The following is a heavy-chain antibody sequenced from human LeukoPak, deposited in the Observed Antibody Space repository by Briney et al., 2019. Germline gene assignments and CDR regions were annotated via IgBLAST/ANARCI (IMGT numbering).Heavy chain of an antibody. V-gene: IGHV3-7*01. Sequence: GGSLRLSCAASGFTFSSFWMTWVRQAPGKGLEWVANIRQDGNEKFYVDSVKGRFTISRENAKNSLYLQMNSLRAGDTAVYYCARGPRTYYDILTGRHWYFDLWGRGTLVTVSS. CDR2: IRQDGNEK. D-gene: IGHD3-9*01. J-gene: IGHJ2*01. CDR1: GFTFSSFW. CDR3: ARGPRTYYDILTGRHWYFDL.